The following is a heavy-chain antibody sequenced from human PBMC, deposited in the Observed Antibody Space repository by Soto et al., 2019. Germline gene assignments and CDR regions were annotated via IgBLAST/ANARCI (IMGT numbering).Heavy chain of an antibody. D-gene: IGHD3-10*01. CDR1: GFTFSNYG. Sequence: QVQLVESGGGVVQPGRSLRLSCAASGFTFSNYGMHWVRQAPGKGLEWVAVILNDGSNRYHADSVKDRFTISRDNSKNTLYLQMNSLTAEDTAVYYCASDDEYSGNGMDVWGQGTTVTVS. J-gene: IGHJ6*02. CDR3: ASDDEYSGNGMDV. V-gene: IGHV3-33*01. CDR2: ILNDGSNR.